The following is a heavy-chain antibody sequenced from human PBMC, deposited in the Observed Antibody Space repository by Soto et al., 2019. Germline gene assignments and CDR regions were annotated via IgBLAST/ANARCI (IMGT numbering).Heavy chain of an antibody. CDR3: ARRSRGARVFGY. Sequence: QVQLQQWGAGLLKPSETLSLTCAVYGGSFSGYYWSWIRQPPGKGLEWIGEINHSGSTSYNPSLKSRVTISVDTSKNQFSLKLSSVTAADTAVYYCARRSRGARVFGYWGQGTLVTVSS. V-gene: IGHV4-34*01. CDR1: GGSFSGYY. J-gene: IGHJ4*02. CDR2: INHSGST. D-gene: IGHD1-26*01.